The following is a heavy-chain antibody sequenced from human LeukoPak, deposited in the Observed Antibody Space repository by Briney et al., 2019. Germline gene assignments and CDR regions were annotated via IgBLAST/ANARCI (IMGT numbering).Heavy chain of an antibody. Sequence: TGGSLRLSCAASGFTFGNSWVHWVRQAPGKGLVWVSLINADGSTATYADSVKGRFTMSRDNARNTLSLQMNSLTIEDTAVYYCVVVVEPPDSDGFDVWGQGTMITVSS. CDR3: VVVVEPPDSDGFDV. CDR1: GFTFGNSW. J-gene: IGHJ3*01. CDR2: INADGSTA. V-gene: IGHV3-74*01. D-gene: IGHD1-14*01.